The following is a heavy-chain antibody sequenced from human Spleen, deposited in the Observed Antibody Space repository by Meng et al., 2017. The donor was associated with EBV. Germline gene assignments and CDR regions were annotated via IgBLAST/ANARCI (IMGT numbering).Heavy chain of an antibody. J-gene: IGHJ4*02. CDR3: ASRVPPYYYDY. Sequence: QGQLQESGPGLVKPSGTLSLPCGSSRGSISSHNKWNWVRQSPERGLEWIGEISHGGSTNYNPSLRSRVTMSVDKSKNQFSLNLTSVTAADTAVYYCASRVPPYYYDYWGRGTLVTVSS. V-gene: IGHV4-4*02. CDR2: ISHGGST. CDR1: RGSISSHNK. D-gene: IGHD3-10*02.